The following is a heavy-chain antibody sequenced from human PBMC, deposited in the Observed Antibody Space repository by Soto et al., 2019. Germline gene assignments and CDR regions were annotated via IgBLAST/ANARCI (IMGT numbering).Heavy chain of an antibody. Sequence: QVQLVQSGAEVKKTGASVKVSCKASGYTFTGYYMHWVRQAPGQGLEWMGWINPNSGGTNYAQKFQGRVTMTRDTSISTAYMELSRLRSDDTAVYYCARDAGGGDPNNWFDPWGQGTLVTVSS. CDR3: ARDAGGGDPNNWFDP. CDR2: INPNSGGT. D-gene: IGHD2-21*02. J-gene: IGHJ5*02. V-gene: IGHV1-2*02. CDR1: GYTFTGYY.